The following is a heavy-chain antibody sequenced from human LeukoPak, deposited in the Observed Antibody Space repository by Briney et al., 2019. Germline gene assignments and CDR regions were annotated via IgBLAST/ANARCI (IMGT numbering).Heavy chain of an antibody. D-gene: IGHD1-26*01. Sequence: GGSLRLSCAASGFTFSSYWMHWVRQAPGKGLVWVSRINSDGSSTSYADSVKGRFTISRDNAKNTLYLQMNSLRAEDTAVYYCARVLVGRGVYGAFDIWGQGTMVTVSS. CDR1: GFTFSSYW. J-gene: IGHJ3*02. V-gene: IGHV3-74*01. CDR3: ARVLVGRGVYGAFDI. CDR2: INSDGSST.